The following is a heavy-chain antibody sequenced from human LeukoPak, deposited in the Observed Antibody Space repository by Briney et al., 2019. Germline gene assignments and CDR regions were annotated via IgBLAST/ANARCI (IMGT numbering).Heavy chain of an antibody. J-gene: IGHJ2*01. CDR1: GFTFSSYW. D-gene: IGHD5-24*01. CDR3: ARARGDGYQWYFDL. V-gene: IGHV3-7*01. Sequence: PGGSLRLSCAASGFTFSSYWMNWVRPAPGKGLEWVANIKQDGSEKNYVDFVKGRFTISRDNAKNSLGLQMNSQRAEDTAMYYCARARGDGYQWYFDLWGRGTLVTVSS. CDR2: IKQDGSEK.